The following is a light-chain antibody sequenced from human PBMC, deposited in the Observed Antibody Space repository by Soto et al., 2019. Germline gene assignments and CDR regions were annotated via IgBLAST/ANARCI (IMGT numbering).Light chain of an antibody. CDR3: CSYAGSYTFA. Sequence: QSALTQPRSVSGTPGQSVTVSCTGTSSDVGRFSYVSWYQQHPGKAPKLMIFDVTKRPSGVPDRFSGSKSGNTASLTISGLQAEDEADYYCCSYAGSYTFAFGGGTKVTVL. CDR1: SSDVGRFSY. J-gene: IGLJ2*01. V-gene: IGLV2-11*01. CDR2: DVT.